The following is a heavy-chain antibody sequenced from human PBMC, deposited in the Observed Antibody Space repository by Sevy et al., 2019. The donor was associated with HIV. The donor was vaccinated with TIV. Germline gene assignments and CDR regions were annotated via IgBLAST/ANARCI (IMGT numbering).Heavy chain of an antibody. D-gene: IGHD5-12*01. CDR1: GGPITTYY. Sequence: SETLSLTCTVSGGPITTYYWSWIRQPPGKGLEWIGYIHYSGRTNYNPSLKSRLTISVDTSKNQFSLKLTSVTAADTAVYYCAREATGAFDYWGQGTLVTVSS. J-gene: IGHJ4*02. CDR3: AREATGAFDY. CDR2: IHYSGRT. V-gene: IGHV4-59*01.